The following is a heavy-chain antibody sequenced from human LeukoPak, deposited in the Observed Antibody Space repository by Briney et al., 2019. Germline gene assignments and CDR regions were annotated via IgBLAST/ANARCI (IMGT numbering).Heavy chain of an antibody. J-gene: IGHJ6*02. V-gene: IGHV3-33*01. D-gene: IGHD3-3*01. Sequence: PGGSLRLSCAASGFTFSSYGMHWVRQAPGKGLEWVAVIWYDGSNKYYADSVKGRFTISRDNSKNTLYLQMNSLRAEDTAVYYCARGPSGIFTIFGVVIMDIKRYEYYYYGMDVWGQGTTVTVSS. CDR2: IWYDGSNK. CDR1: GFTFSSYG. CDR3: ARGPSGIFTIFGVVIMDIKRYEYYYYGMDV.